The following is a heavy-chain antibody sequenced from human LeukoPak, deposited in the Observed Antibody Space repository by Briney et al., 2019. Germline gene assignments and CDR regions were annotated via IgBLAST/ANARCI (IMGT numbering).Heavy chain of an antibody. V-gene: IGHV3-11*01. CDR3: ARYCSGGSCYSRGSFDY. Sequence: GGSLRLSCAASGFTFSDYYMNWIRQAPGKGLEWVSYISSSGSTIYYADSVKGRFTISRDNAKNSLYLQMNSLRAEDTAVYYCARYCSGGSCYSRGSFDYWGQGTLVTVSS. D-gene: IGHD2-15*01. CDR2: ISSSGSTI. CDR1: GFTFSDYY. J-gene: IGHJ4*02.